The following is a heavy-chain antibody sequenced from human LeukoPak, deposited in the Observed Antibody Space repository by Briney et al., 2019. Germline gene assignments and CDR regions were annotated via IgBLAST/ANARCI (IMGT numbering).Heavy chain of an antibody. CDR2: ISSGDRT. V-gene: IGHV3-23*01. CDR1: GFTFSSYT. D-gene: IGHD3-9*01. J-gene: IGHJ4*02. CDR3: AKDATASPYFHWFDN. Sequence: GGSLRLSCAASGFTFSSYTMNWVRQAPGKGLEWVAGISSGDRTFHAESVKGRFTISRDKSKDTLYLKMNSLRAEDTAVYYCAKDATASPYFHWFDNWGQGTQVIVCS.